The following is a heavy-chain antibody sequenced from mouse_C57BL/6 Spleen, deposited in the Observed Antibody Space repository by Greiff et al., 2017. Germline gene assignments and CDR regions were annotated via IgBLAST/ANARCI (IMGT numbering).Heavy chain of an antibody. CDR3: ARSGTGTDFDY. CDR2: INPSSGYT. J-gene: IGHJ2*01. D-gene: IGHD4-1*01. CDR1: GYTFTSYW. V-gene: IGHV1-7*01. Sequence: QVQLQQPGAELVRPGSSVKLSCKASGYTFTSYWMDWVKQRPGQGLEWIGYINPSSGYTKYNQKFKDKATLTADKSSSTAYMQLSSLTYEDSAVYYCARSGTGTDFDYWGQGTTLTVSS.